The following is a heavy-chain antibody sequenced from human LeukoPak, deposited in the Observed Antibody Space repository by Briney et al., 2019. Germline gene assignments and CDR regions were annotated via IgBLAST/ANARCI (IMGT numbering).Heavy chain of an antibody. D-gene: IGHD2-21*02. V-gene: IGHV3-15*01. CDR3: TTDSVTARRDDAFDI. CDR2: IKRKTDGGTT. Sequence: PGGSLRLSCAASGFTFSNAWMSWVRQAPGKGLEWVGRIKRKTDGGTTDCAAPVKGRFTISRDDSKNMLYLQMNSLKNEDSAVYYCTTDSVTARRDDAFDIWGQGTVTVSS. CDR1: GFTFSNAW. J-gene: IGHJ3*02.